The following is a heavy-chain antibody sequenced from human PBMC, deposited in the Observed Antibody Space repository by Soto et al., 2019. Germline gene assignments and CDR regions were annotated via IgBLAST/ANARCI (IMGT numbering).Heavy chain of an antibody. CDR1: GFTFSSFA. D-gene: IGHD2-15*01. Sequence: QVQLVESGGGVVQPGRSLRLSCAASGFTFSSFAMHWVRQAPGKGLEWLAVISSDVVNYYYAESVKGRFTISRDNSKNTLYLQRNSLINEDTAVYYGARGGAWTPEGLGYWGQGTLVTVSS. CDR2: ISSDVVNY. V-gene: IGHV3-30-3*01. J-gene: IGHJ4*02. CDR3: ARGGAWTPEGLGY.